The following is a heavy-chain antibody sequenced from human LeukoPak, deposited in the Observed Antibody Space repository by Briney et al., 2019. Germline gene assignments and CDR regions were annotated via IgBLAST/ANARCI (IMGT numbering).Heavy chain of an antibody. CDR2: INAGNGNT. CDR1: GYTFTSYA. Sequence: GASVNLSCKASGYTFTSYAMHWVRQAPGQRLEWMGWINAGNGNTKYSQKFQGRLTITRDTSASAAHMELSSLRSEDTAVYYCARVPNDYGDYVPYYFDYWGQGTLVTVSS. D-gene: IGHD4-17*01. CDR3: ARVPNDYGDYVPYYFDY. J-gene: IGHJ4*02. V-gene: IGHV1-3*01.